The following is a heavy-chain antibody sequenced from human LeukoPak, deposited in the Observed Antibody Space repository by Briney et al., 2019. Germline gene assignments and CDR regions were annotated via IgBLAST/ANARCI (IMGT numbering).Heavy chain of an antibody. J-gene: IGHJ4*02. CDR2: IWYDGSKK. D-gene: IGHD1-26*01. Sequence: GRSLRLSCAASGFTFSRDGMHWVRQAPGKGLEWVAVIWYDGSKKCYADSVKGRFTISRDNSKNTLYLQMNSLRAEDTAVYYCARLSGSFLDYWGQGTLVTVSS. V-gene: IGHV3-33*01. CDR1: GFTFSRDG. CDR3: ARLSGSFLDY.